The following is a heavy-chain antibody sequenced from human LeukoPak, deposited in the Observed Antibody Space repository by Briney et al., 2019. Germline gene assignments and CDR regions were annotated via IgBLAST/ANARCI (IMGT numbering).Heavy chain of an antibody. CDR1: GFSLSTSGVG. CDR2: IYWDDDK. J-gene: IGHJ6*02. D-gene: IGHD4-11*01. CDR3: AHRRVRDDYLGPPNYGMDV. V-gene: IGHV2-5*02. Sequence: SGPTLMKPTQTLTLTCTFSGFSLSTSGVGVGWIRQPPVKALEWLALIYWDDDKRYSPSLKSRLTITKDTSKNQVVLTMTNMDPVDTATYYCAHRRVRDDYLGPPNYGMDVWGQGTTVTVSS.